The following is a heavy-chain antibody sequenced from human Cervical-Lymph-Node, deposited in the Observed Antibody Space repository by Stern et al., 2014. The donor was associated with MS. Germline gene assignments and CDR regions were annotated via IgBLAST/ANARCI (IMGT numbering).Heavy chain of an antibody. V-gene: IGHV4-61*01. CDR2: MSHSGSA. CDR3: ARDALTILGTDS. D-gene: IGHD3-3*01. J-gene: IGHJ4*02. Sequence: VQLVQSGPGLVKPSETLSLTCTVSGGSVSNGLYYWTWIRQPPGKGLEWIGCMSHSGSANYNPSLKSRVTISVDTSKNQFSLNLSSVTAADTAVYYCARDALTILGTDSWGQGTLVTVSS. CDR1: GGSVSNGLYY.